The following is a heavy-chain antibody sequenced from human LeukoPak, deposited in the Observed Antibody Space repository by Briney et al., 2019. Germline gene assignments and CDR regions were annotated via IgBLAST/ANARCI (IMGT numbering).Heavy chain of an antibody. CDR1: GFIFSNYA. D-gene: IGHD3-10*01. J-gene: IGHJ4*02. Sequence: GGSLRFSCAASGFIFSNYAMTWARLTPGKGLEWVSAISGSGGTTYYADSVKGRFTISRDSSTNTLYLQLSSLRAEDTAIYYCARGGSVFAYFFDYWGQGTLVTVSS. CDR2: ISGSGGTT. CDR3: ARGGSVFAYFFDY. V-gene: IGHV3-23*01.